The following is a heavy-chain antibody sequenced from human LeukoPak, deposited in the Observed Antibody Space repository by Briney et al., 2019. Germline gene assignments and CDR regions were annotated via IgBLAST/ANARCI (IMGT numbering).Heavy chain of an antibody. CDR2: IYTNGSP. J-gene: IGHJ4*01. CDR3: AREGSKYHYDSSGYGFDY. V-gene: IGHV4-61*02. Sequence: NPSETLSLTCTVSGGSIISGSYYWTWSRQPAGKGLQWIGRIYTNGSPNYNPSLMSRVSISLDTSKNQFSLKLSSVTAADTAVYYCAREGSKYHYDSSGYGFDYWGHGTLVTVSS. D-gene: IGHD3-22*01. CDR1: GGSIISGSYY.